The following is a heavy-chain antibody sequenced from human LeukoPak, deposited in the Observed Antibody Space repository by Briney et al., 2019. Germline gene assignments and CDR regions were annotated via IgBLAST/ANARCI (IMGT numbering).Heavy chain of an antibody. D-gene: IGHD3-22*01. Sequence: QPSETLSLTCTVSGGSISSYYWSWIRQPAGEGLEWIGRIYTSGSTNYNPSLKSRVTMSVDTSKNQFSLKLSSVTAADTAVYYCAREKRGGYYYDSSGSHNWFDPWGQGTLVTVSS. J-gene: IGHJ5*02. CDR1: GGSISSYY. CDR2: IYTSGST. CDR3: AREKRGGYYYDSSGSHNWFDP. V-gene: IGHV4-4*07.